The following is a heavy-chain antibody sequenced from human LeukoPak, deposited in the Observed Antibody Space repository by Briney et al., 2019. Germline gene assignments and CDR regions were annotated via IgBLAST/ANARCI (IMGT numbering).Heavy chain of an antibody. D-gene: IGHD1-26*01. CDR2: ISGSGGST. V-gene: IGHV3-23*01. J-gene: IGHJ4*02. CDR1: GFTFSSYA. CDR3: AKDYSGSYYFDY. Sequence: PGGSLRLSCAASGFTFSSYAMSWVRQAPGKGLEWVSAISGSGGSTYYADSVKGRFTISGDNSKNTLYLQMNSLRAEDTAVYYCAKDYSGSYYFDYWGQGTLVTVSS.